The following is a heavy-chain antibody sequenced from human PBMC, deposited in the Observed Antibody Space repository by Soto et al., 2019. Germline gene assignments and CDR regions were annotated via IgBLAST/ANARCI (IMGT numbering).Heavy chain of an antibody. CDR3: AKDGSRRIAAAGYYYYYCMDV. J-gene: IGHJ6*02. D-gene: IGHD6-13*01. V-gene: IGHV3-23*01. Sequence: GGSLRLSCAASGFTFSSYAMSWVRQAPGKGLEWVSAISGSGGSTYYADSVKGRFTISRDNSKNTLYLQMNSLRAEDTAVYYCAKDGSRRIAAAGYYYYYCMDVWGQGTTVTVSS. CDR1: GFTFSSYA. CDR2: ISGSGGST.